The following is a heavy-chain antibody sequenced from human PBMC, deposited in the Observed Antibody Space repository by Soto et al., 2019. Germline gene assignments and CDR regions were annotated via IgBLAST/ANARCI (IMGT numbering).Heavy chain of an antibody. CDR3: ARGDIVVVPAAMDV. CDR1: GYTFTGYY. V-gene: IGHV1-2*04. D-gene: IGHD2-2*01. Sequence: ASVKVSCKASGYTFTGYYMHWVRQAPGQGLEWMGWINPNSGGTNYAQKFQGWVTMTRDTSISTAYMELSRLRSDDTAVYYCARGDIVVVPAAMDVWGQGTTVTVSS. CDR2: INPNSGGT. J-gene: IGHJ6*02.